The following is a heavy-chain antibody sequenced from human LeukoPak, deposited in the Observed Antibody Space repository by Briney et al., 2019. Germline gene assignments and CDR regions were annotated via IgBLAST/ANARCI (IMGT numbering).Heavy chain of an antibody. CDR3: ARDSMTTVTR. Sequence: GGSLRLSCAASGFTFSSYEMNWVRQAPGKGLEWVSYISSSSSTIYYADSVKGRFTISRDNAKNSLYLQMNSLRAEDTAVYYCARDSMTTVTRWGQGTLVTVSS. V-gene: IGHV3-48*01. J-gene: IGHJ4*02. CDR2: ISSSSSTI. CDR1: GFTFSSYE. D-gene: IGHD4-17*01.